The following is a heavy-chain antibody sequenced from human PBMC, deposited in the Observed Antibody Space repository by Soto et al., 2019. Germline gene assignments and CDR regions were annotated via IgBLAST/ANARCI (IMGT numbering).Heavy chain of an antibody. V-gene: IGHV4-34*01. CDR3: ARGRWYYYYYYMDV. CDR2: INHSGST. Sequence: PSETLSLTCAVYGGSFSGYYWSWIRQPPGKGLEWIGEINHSGSTNYNPSLKSRVTISVDTSKNQFSLKLSSVTAADTAVYYCARGRWYYYYYYMDVWGKGTTVTVSS. D-gene: IGHD6-13*01. CDR1: GGSFSGYY. J-gene: IGHJ6*03.